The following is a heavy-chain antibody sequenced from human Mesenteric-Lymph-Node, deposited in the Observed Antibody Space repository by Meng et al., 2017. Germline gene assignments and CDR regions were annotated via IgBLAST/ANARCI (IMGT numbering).Heavy chain of an antibody. CDR3: ARGTRGYCSGGSCPYFDS. CDR1: GYTFTGYY. V-gene: IGHV1-2*06. CDR2: INPNSGGT. Sequence: ASVKVSCKASGYTFTGYYMHWVRQAPGQGLEWMGRINPNSGGTNYAQKFQGRVTMTRDTSISTAYMELSSLISEDTAVYYCARGTRGYCSGGSCPYFDSWGQGTLVTVSS. J-gene: IGHJ4*02. D-gene: IGHD2-15*01.